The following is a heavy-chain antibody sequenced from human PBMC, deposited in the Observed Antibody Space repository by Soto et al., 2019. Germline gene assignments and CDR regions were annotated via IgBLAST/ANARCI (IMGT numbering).Heavy chain of an antibody. D-gene: IGHD3-22*01. V-gene: IGHV3-30-3*01. J-gene: IGHJ4*02. Sequence: GGSLRLSCAASGFTFSSYAMHWVRQAPGKGLEWVALISYDGSDKDYADSVKGRFTTSRDNSRNTLFLQMNSLRAEDTAVYYCARDYYKYYDSSGYYRSPAYWGQGTLVTVSS. CDR1: GFTFSSYA. CDR3: ARDYYKYYDSSGYYRSPAY. CDR2: ISYDGSDK.